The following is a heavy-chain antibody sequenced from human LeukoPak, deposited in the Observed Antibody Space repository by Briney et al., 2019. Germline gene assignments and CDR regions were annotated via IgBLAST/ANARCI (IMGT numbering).Heavy chain of an antibody. CDR1: GFTFSSYA. Sequence: GGSLRLSCAASGFTFSSYAMRWVRQAPGKGLDWVSAISGSGGYTYYADSVKGRITISRDNSNNTLYLQMNSLRADDTAVYYCAKAIYASGSYYTSIDYWGQGTLVTVSS. J-gene: IGHJ4*02. V-gene: IGHV3-23*01. CDR2: ISGSGGYT. D-gene: IGHD3-10*01. CDR3: AKAIYASGSYYTSIDY.